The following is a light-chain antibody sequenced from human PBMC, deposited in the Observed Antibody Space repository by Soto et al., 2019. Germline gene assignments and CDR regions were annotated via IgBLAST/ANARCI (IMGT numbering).Light chain of an antibody. CDR3: QQYKNWPPFT. J-gene: IGKJ3*01. CDR1: QSVSSS. Sequence: EIVMTQSPGTLSVSPGERATLSCRASQSVSSSLAWYQQKPGQAPRLLIYGASTRATGIPARFSGSGSGTEFTLTISTLQSEDFAVYYCQQYKNWPPFTFGPGNKVDIK. CDR2: GAS. V-gene: IGKV3-15*01.